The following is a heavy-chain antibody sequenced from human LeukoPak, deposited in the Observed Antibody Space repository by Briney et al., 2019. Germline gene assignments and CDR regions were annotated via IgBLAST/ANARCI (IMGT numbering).Heavy chain of an antibody. CDR3: ARCRRTNYYDSSGYYYNDAFDI. CDR1: GGSISSSSYY. V-gene: IGHV4-39*01. J-gene: IGHJ3*02. Sequence: SETLSLTCTVSGGSISSSSYYWGWIRQPPGKGLEWIGGIYYSGSTYYNPSLKSRVTISVDTSKNQFSLKLSSVTAADTAVYYCARCRRTNYYDSSGYYYNDAFDIWGQGTMVTVSS. CDR2: IYYSGST. D-gene: IGHD3-22*01.